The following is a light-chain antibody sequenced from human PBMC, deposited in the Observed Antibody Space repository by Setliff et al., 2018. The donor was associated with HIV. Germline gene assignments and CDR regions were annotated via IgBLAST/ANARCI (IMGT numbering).Light chain of an antibody. V-gene: IGLV2-8*01. CDR2: EVN. CDR1: SSDVGAYNF. Sequence: QSALAQPPSASGSPGQSVAISCTGTSSDVGAYNFVSWYQQHPGKAPKLILYEVNKRPSGVPDRFSGSKSGNTASLTVSGLRAEDEADYYCCSYAGSPLYVFGTGTKVTVL. J-gene: IGLJ1*01. CDR3: CSYAGSPLYV.